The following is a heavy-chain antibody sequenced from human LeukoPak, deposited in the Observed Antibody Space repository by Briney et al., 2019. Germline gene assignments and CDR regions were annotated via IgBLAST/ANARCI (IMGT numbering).Heavy chain of an antibody. CDR3: ARGHRSGSLGTDY. D-gene: IGHD3-10*01. J-gene: IGHJ4*02. CDR1: GGSISSYY. V-gene: IGHV4-59*08. Sequence: PSETLSLTCTVSGGSISSYYWSWIRQPPGKGLEWLGYIYYSGSTNYNPSLKSRVTISVDTSKNQFSLKLSSVTAADTAVYYCARGHRSGSLGTDYWGQGTLVTVSS. CDR2: IYYSGST.